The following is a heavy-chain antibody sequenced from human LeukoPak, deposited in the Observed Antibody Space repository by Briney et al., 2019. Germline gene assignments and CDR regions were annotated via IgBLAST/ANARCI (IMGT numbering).Heavy chain of an antibody. D-gene: IGHD1-26*01. CDR2: IYTSGST. CDR3: ARAGGSFLYYFDF. Sequence: PSETLSLTCTVSGGSVSSYYWSWIRQPAGKGLEWIGRIYTSGSTYYNPSLKSRVTMSIDTSKNQVSLKLRSVTAADTAVYFCARAGGSFLYYFDFWGQGTLVTVSS. J-gene: IGHJ4*02. CDR1: GGSVSSYY. V-gene: IGHV4-4*07.